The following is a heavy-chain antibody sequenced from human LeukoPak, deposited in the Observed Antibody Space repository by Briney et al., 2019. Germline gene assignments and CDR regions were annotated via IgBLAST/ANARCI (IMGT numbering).Heavy chain of an antibody. D-gene: IGHD3-10*01. J-gene: IGHJ5*02. Sequence: PGGSLRLSCAASGFTLSSYWMSWVRQAPGKGLEWVANINQDGSEKYYVDSVKGRFTISRDNAKNSLYLQVNSLRAEDTAVYYCARAGTYYYPNWFDPWGQGTLVTVSS. CDR1: GFTLSSYW. V-gene: IGHV3-7*01. CDR2: INQDGSEK. CDR3: ARAGTYYYPNWFDP.